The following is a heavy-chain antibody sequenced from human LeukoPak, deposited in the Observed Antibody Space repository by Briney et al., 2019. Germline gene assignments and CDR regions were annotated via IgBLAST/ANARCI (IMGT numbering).Heavy chain of an antibody. V-gene: IGHV3-11*05. CDR1: GFNFSDYF. J-gene: IGHJ3*02. Sequence: PGGSLRLSCAGSGFNFSDYFMAWMRQTPGKGLQRVSYFSPGRDGKAHADSVKGRFTISGDNGKNSLYLLMTSLTADDTAVYYCAREFGSSRAFDIWGQGTVVTV. CDR2: FSPGRDGK. D-gene: IGHD6-13*01. CDR3: AREFGSSRAFDI.